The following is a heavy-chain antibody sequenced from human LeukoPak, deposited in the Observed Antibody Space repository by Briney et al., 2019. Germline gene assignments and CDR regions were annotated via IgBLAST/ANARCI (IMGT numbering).Heavy chain of an antibody. CDR1: GFTFSSYS. Sequence: GGSLSLSCAASGFTFSSYSMNWVRQAAGKGREGVSYISSSTNTIYYADSVRGRFTISRHNAKNSLFLQMSSVRDEDTAVYYGARGGYGANDDAFDIWGQGTMVTVSS. V-gene: IGHV3-48*02. CDR2: ISSSTNTI. J-gene: IGHJ3*02. CDR3: ARGGYGANDDAFDI. D-gene: IGHD4-23*01.